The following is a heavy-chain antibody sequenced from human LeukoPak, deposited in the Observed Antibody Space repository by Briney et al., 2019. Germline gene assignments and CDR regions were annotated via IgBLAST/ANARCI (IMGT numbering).Heavy chain of an antibody. J-gene: IGHJ4*02. D-gene: IGHD6-19*01. CDR1: GFTFSIYT. Sequence: GGSLRLSCAASGFTFSIYTMNWVRQAPGKGLEWVSIINYNADDKYYADSVQVRFTISRDNSKNTVYLQMNSLRAEDTAIYYCAKDGHCPGALCPTQIAVAGYNDNWGQGTLVTVSS. CDR3: AKDGHCPGALCPTQIAVAGYNDN. V-gene: IGHV3-23*01. CDR2: INYNADDK.